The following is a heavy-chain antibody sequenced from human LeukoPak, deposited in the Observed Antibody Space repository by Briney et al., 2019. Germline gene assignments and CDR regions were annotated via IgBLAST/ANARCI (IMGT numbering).Heavy chain of an antibody. Sequence: SETLSLTCTVSGGSISSYYWSWIRQPPGKGLEWIGYIYYSGSTNYNPSLKSRVTISVDTSKNQFSLKLSSVTAADTAVYYCARAPARYCSSTSCQGGAFDIWGQGTMVTVSS. J-gene: IGHJ3*02. CDR1: GGSISSYY. V-gene: IGHV4-59*01. CDR3: ARAPARYCSSTSCQGGAFDI. D-gene: IGHD2-2*01. CDR2: IYYSGST.